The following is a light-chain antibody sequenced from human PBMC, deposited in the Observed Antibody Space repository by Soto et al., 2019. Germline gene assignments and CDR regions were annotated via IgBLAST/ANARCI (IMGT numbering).Light chain of an antibody. CDR1: HTVANF. V-gene: IGKV3-11*01. J-gene: IGKJ4*01. CDR2: DVS. Sequence: DTVLIQSTGTLSLSPGERATLSCRASHTVANFLAWYQHKAGQAPRLLIYDVSNRATGIPARFSGSGSGTDFTLTISSLEPDDFAVYYCQQRSNWPPTFGGGTNVEIK. CDR3: QQRSNWPPT.